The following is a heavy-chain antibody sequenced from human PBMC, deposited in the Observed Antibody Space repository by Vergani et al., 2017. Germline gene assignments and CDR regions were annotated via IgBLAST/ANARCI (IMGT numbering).Heavy chain of an antibody. CDR3: AREYGRFLEWLLGDYYYGMDV. Sequence: QVQLVQSGAEVKKPGASVKVSCKASGYTFTSYGISWVRQAPGQGLEWMGWISAYNGNTNYAQKLQGRVTMTTDTSTSTAYMELRSLRSDDTAVYYCAREYGRFLEWLLGDYYYGMDVWGQGTTVTVSS. CDR2: ISAYNGNT. CDR1: GYTFTSYG. V-gene: IGHV1-18*01. D-gene: IGHD3-3*01. J-gene: IGHJ6*02.